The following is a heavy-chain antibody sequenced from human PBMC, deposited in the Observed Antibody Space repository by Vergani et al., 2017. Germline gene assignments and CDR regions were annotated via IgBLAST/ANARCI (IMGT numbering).Heavy chain of an antibody. CDR1: GGTWRTDG. CDR3: VREGSYCGSTTCRNPSYVYYYHMDV. Sequence: QVQLVESGGGVVQRGRGGGLSLTSAGGTWRTDGGQCGGGAPGKVREGVAIIYYDGSKKYYADSVKGRFTIARDNSRNTLDLLMSSLRAEDTAIYYCVREGSYCGSTTCRNPSYVYYYHMDVWGEGTTVTVSS. J-gene: IGHJ6*03. D-gene: IGHD2-21*01. V-gene: IGHV3-33*01. CDR2: IYYDGSKK.